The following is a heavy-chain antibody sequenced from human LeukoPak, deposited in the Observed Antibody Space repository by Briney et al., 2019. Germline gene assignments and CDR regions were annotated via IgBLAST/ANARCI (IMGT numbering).Heavy chain of an antibody. CDR1: GFTFSSYA. J-gene: IGHJ4*02. Sequence: GGSLRLSCAASGFTFSSYAMSWVRQAPGKGLEWVSAISGSGGSTYYADSVKGRFTISRDNSKNTLYLQMNSLRAEDTAVYYCAKGEVPAAIENYYFDYWGQGTLVTVSS. V-gene: IGHV3-23*01. CDR3: AKGEVPAAIENYYFDY. D-gene: IGHD2-2*02. CDR2: ISGSGGST.